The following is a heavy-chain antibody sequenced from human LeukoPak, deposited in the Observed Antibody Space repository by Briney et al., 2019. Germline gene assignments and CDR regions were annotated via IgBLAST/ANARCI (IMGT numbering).Heavy chain of an antibody. V-gene: IGHV3-30*02. Sequence: QPGGSLRLSCAASGFTFSSHGLQWGRQAPGKGLEWVAFIRYDGGNKYYADSVKGRFTISRENSKDTLFLQMNSLRPEDTAVYYCAKDQQRFLEWSPSDYWGQGTLVTVSS. D-gene: IGHD3-3*01. CDR1: GFTFSSHG. CDR3: AKDQQRFLEWSPSDY. J-gene: IGHJ4*02. CDR2: IRYDGGNK.